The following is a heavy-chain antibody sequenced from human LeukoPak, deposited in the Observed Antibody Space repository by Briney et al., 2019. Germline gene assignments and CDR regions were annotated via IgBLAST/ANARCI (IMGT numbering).Heavy chain of an antibody. CDR1: GGSISSGGYY. Sequence: SQTLSLTCTVSGGSISSGGYYWSWIRQHPGKGLEWIGHIYYSGSTYYNPSLKSRVTISVDTSKNQFSLKLSSVTAADTAVYYCARDYYDSSYYGMDVWGQGTTVTVSS. CDR2: IYYSGST. J-gene: IGHJ6*02. V-gene: IGHV4-31*03. D-gene: IGHD3-22*01. CDR3: ARDYYDSSYYGMDV.